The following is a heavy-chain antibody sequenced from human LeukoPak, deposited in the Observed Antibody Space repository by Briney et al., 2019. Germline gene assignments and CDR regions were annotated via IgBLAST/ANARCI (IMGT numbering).Heavy chain of an antibody. D-gene: IGHD6-13*01. J-gene: IGHJ4*02. V-gene: IGHV1-18*01. Sequence: GASVKVSCNASGYTFTTYGISWVRQAPGQGLEWMGWISAHNGNTKYAQKFQGRVTMTTDTSTSTAYMELRSLRSDDTALYYCARDYDSSSPFDYWGQGTLVTVSS. CDR1: GYTFTTYG. CDR2: ISAHNGNT. CDR3: ARDYDSSSPFDY.